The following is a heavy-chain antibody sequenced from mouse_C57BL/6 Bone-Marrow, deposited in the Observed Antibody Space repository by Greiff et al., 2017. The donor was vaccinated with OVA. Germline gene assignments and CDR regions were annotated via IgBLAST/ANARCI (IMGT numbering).Heavy chain of an antibody. CDR3: ARLRTWYFDV. Sequence: EVKLQESGGGLVKPGGSLKLSCAASGFTFSSYTMSWVRQTPEKRLEWVATISGGGGNTYYPDSVKGRFTISRDNAKNPLYLQMSSLRSEDTALYYCARLRTWYFDVWGTGTTVTVSS. V-gene: IGHV5-9*01. CDR2: ISGGGGNT. J-gene: IGHJ1*03. CDR1: GFTFSSYT.